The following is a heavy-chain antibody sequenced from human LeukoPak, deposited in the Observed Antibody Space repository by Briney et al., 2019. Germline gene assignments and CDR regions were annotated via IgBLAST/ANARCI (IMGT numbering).Heavy chain of an antibody. J-gene: IGHJ5*02. CDR2: INGDGSTT. V-gene: IGHV3-74*01. CDR3: VRDRKAYNYFDP. Sequence: QPGESLRLSCAPSGFTFSSYWMHWVRQAPGKGMVWVSRINGDGSTTIYADSVKGRFTISRDNAKNTLYLEMNSLRAEDTAVYYCVRDRKAYNYFDPWGQGTLATVSS. CDR1: GFTFSSYW.